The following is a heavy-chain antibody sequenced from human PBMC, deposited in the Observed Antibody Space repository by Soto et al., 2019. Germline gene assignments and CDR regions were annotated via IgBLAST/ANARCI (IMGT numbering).Heavy chain of an antibody. V-gene: IGHV3-30*18. Sequence: VGSLRLSCAASGFTFSSYGMHWVRQAPGKGLEWVAVISYDGSNKYYADSVKGRFTISRDNSKNTLYLQMNSLRAEDTAVYYCAKSSNSRGTNWFDPWGQGTLVNVSS. CDR1: GFTFSSYG. CDR2: ISYDGSNK. D-gene: IGHD3-16*01. CDR3: AKSSNSRGTNWFDP. J-gene: IGHJ5*02.